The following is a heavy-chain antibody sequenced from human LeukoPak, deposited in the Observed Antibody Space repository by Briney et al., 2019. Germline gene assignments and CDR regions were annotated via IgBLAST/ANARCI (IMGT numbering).Heavy chain of an antibody. J-gene: IGHJ4*02. V-gene: IGHV4-39*01. CDR3: ARLPDY. CDR1: GGSISSSSYY. CDR2: IYYSGST. Sequence: SSETLSLTCTVSGGSISSSSYYWGWIRQPPGKGLEWIGSIYYSGSTYYNPSLKSRVTTSVDTSKNQFSLKLSSVTAADTAVYYCARLPDYWGQGTLVTVSS.